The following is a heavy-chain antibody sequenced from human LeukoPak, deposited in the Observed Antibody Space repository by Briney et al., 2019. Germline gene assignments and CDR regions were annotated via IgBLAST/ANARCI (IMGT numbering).Heavy chain of an antibody. CDR1: GFTFSRYS. D-gene: IGHD5-18*01. J-gene: IGHJ4*02. CDR3: ARDALWELWLPYYFDF. Sequence: GGSLRLSCAASGFTFSRYSMNWVRQAPGKGLEWVSSISSGSSYIYYADSMKGRFTISRDNAKNLLYLQMNSLRAEDTAVYYCARDALWELWLPYYFDFWGQGTLVTVSS. CDR2: ISSGSSYI. V-gene: IGHV3-21*06.